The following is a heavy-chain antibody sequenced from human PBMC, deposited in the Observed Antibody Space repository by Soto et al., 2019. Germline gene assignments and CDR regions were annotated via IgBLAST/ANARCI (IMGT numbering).Heavy chain of an antibody. CDR3: ARGSGSYPLPDFDY. D-gene: IGHD3-22*01. V-gene: IGHV4-30-4*01. J-gene: IGHJ4*02. Sequence: SETLSLTCAVSDDSMSSGHYYWSWIRQPPGKGLEWIGYIYYSGSTYYNPSLKSRLTISVDKSKNQFSLKLSSVTAADTAFYYCARGSGSYPLPDFDYWGQKTLVTVSS. CDR1: DDSMSSGHYY. CDR2: IYYSGST.